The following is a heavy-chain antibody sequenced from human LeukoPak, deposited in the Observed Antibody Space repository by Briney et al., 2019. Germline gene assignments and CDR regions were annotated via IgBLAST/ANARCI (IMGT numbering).Heavy chain of an antibody. CDR1: GGSISSGGYY. J-gene: IGHJ3*02. CDR3: ARRHPRRRDIVVVPAANGGKSDAFDI. D-gene: IGHD2-2*01. CDR2: IYHSGST. V-gene: IGHV4-30-2*01. Sequence: PSETLSLTCTVSGGSISSGGYYWSWIRQPPGKGLEWIGYIYHSGSTYYNPSLKSRVTISVDRSKNQFSLKLSSVTAADTAVYYCARRHPRRRDIVVVPAANGGKSDAFDIWGQGTMVTVSS.